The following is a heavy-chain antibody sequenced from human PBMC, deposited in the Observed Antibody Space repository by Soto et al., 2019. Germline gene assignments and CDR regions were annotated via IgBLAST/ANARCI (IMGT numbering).Heavy chain of an antibody. CDR3: ARDTDEGPTYYFDY. CDR2: ISSSSSYI. Sequence: GGSLRLSCAASGFTFSSYSMNCVRQAPGKGLEWVSSISSSSSYIYYADSVKGRFTISRDNAKNSLYLQMNSLRAEDTAVYYCARDTDEGPTYYFDYWGQGTLVTVSS. V-gene: IGHV3-21*01. CDR1: GFTFSSYS. J-gene: IGHJ4*02. D-gene: IGHD1-26*01.